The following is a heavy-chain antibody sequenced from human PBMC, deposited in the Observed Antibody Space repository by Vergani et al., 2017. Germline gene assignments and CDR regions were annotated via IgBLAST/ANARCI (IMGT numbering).Heavy chain of an antibody. V-gene: IGHV3-43*01. Sequence: EVQLVESGGVVVQPGGSLRLSCAASGFTFDDYTMHWVRQAPGRGLEWVSLISWDGGSTYYADSVKGRFTISRDNRKNSLYLQMNSLRTEDTARYYCARLGATTGYYYYYMDVWGKGTTVTVSS. D-gene: IGHD1-26*01. J-gene: IGHJ6*03. CDR3: ARLGATTGYYYYYMDV. CDR1: GFTFDDYT. CDR2: ISWDGGST.